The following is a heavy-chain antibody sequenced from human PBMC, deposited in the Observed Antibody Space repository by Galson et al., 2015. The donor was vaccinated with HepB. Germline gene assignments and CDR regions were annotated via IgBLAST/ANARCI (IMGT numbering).Heavy chain of an antibody. D-gene: IGHD3-3*01. CDR3: ARVPSTIFGVVIDGMDV. CDR1: GFTFSSYW. CDR2: INSDGSST. J-gene: IGHJ6*02. V-gene: IGHV3-74*01. Sequence: SLRLSCAASGFTFSSYWMHWVRQAPGKGLVWVSRINSDGSSTSYADSVKGRFTISRDNAKNTLYLQMNSLRAEDTAVYYCARVPSTIFGVVIDGMDVWGQGTTVTVSS.